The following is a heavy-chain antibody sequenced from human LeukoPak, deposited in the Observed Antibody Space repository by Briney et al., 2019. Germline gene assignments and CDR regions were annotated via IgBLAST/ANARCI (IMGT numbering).Heavy chain of an antibody. CDR2: IYYSGST. Sequence: SETLSLTCTVSGGFISSSSYYWGWIRQPPGKGLEWIGSIYYSGSTYYNPSLKSRVTISVDTSKNQFSLKLSSVTAADTAVYYCAGSSRILSGDYWGQGTLVTVSS. CDR3: AGSSRILSGDY. J-gene: IGHJ4*02. CDR1: GGFISSSSYY. V-gene: IGHV4-39*07. D-gene: IGHD2/OR15-2a*01.